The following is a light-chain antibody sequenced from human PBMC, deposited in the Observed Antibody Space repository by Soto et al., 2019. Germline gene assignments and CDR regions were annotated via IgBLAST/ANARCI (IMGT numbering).Light chain of an antibody. CDR2: AAS. V-gene: IGKV1-39*01. CDR1: QSISSY. J-gene: IGKJ1*01. CDR3: QQSYSTLTWT. Sequence: DIQMTQSPSSLSASVGDRVTITCRASQSISSYLNWYQQKPGKAPKLLIYAASSLQSGVPSRFSGSGSGTDFTLTISSLQPEDFATYYCQQSYSTLTWTFGQGTKVDSK.